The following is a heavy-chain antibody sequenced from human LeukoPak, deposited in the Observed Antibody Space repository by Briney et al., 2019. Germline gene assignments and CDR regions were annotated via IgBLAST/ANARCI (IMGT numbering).Heavy chain of an antibody. CDR2: IWYDGSNK. CDR1: GFTFSSYG. D-gene: IGHD3-10*01. V-gene: IGHV3-33*01. CDR3: ARDDYYGSGSCAADV. Sequence: GGSLRLSCAAAGFTFSSYGMHWVRQAPGKGLEWVAVIWYDGSNKYYADSVKGRFTISRDNSKNTLYLQMNSLRAEDTAVYYCARDDYYGSGSCAADVWGQGTTVTVSS. J-gene: IGHJ6*02.